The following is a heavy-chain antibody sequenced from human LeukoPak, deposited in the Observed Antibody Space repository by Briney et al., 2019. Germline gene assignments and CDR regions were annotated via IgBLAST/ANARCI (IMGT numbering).Heavy chain of an antibody. CDR3: AKAPVVVAAVTGDFDY. V-gene: IGHV3-23*01. CDR1: GFTFSSYA. D-gene: IGHD2-15*01. J-gene: IGHJ4*02. Sequence: GGSLRLSCAASGFTFSSYAMSWVRQAPGKGLEWVSAISGSGGSTYYADSVKGRFTISRDNSKNTLYLQMNSLRAEDTAVYYCAKAPVVVAAVTGDFDYWGQGTLVTVSS. CDR2: ISGSGGST.